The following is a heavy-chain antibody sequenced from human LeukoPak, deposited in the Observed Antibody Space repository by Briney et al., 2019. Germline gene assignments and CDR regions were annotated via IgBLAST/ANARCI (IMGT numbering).Heavy chain of an antibody. Sequence: SETLSLTCTVSGGSISSYCWGWIRQSPGKGLEWFGYIYYSGSTNYNPSLTRRVTISVDTSKNQSSLKLSSLTAADTAVYYCARTQWLVKWYYFDYWGQGTLVTVSS. CDR1: GGSISSYC. D-gene: IGHD6-19*01. CDR2: IYYSGST. V-gene: IGHV4-59*01. CDR3: ARTQWLVKWYYFDY. J-gene: IGHJ4*02.